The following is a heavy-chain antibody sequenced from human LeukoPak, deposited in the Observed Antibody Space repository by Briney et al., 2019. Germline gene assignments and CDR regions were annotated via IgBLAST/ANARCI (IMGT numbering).Heavy chain of an antibody. CDR1: GYSLTDFS. J-gene: IGHJ4*01. D-gene: IGHD6-13*01. Sequence: ASVKVSCTVSGYSLTDFSINWVRQAPGKGFEWMGGFAPEDGERIYAQKFQGRVTMTEDTSADTAYMELSSLKSEDTAVYFCTAGVAVSRWYYFDYWGQGTLVTVSS. CDR2: FAPEDGER. CDR3: TAGVAVSRWYYFDY. V-gene: IGHV1-24*01.